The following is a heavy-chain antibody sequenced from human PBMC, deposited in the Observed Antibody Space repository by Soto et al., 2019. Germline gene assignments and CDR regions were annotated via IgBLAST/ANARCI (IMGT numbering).Heavy chain of an antibody. CDR2: IIPIFGTA. Sequence: QVQLVQSGAEVKKPGSSVKVSCKASGGTFSSNAISWVRQAPGQGLEWMGGIIPIFGTANYAQKFQGRVTITADESTSTAYMELSSLRSEDSDVYYCAVASYYYDSSGYYRRLDAFDIWGQGTMVTVSS. J-gene: IGHJ3*02. V-gene: IGHV1-69*01. CDR3: AVASYYYDSSGYYRRLDAFDI. D-gene: IGHD3-22*01. CDR1: GGTFSSNA.